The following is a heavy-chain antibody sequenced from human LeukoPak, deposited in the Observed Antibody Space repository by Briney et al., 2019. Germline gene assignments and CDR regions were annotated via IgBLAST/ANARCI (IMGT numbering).Heavy chain of an antibody. Sequence: SETLSLTCTVSGGSISSYYWSWIRQPPGKGLKWIGYIYYSGSTSYSPTLKSRVTISVDTSKNQFSLKLSSVTAADTAVYYCAREVGGYSYGYRPTEVSWYFDLWGRGTLVTVSS. CDR1: GGSISSYY. V-gene: IGHV4-59*12. J-gene: IGHJ2*01. D-gene: IGHD5-18*01. CDR3: AREVGGYSYGYRPTEVSWYFDL. CDR2: IYYSGST.